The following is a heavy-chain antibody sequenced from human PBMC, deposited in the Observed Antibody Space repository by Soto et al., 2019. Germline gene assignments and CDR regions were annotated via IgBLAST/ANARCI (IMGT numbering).Heavy chain of an antibody. CDR3: AKDKLGQLLSYFYY. J-gene: IGHJ4*02. Sequence: GGSLRLSCAASGFTFDDYAMHWVRQAPGKGLEWVSGISWNSGSIGYADSVKGRFTISRDNAKNSLYLQMNSLRAEDTALYYCAKDKLGQLLSYFYYCGQGTLVTVSS. V-gene: IGHV3-9*01. D-gene: IGHD2-2*01. CDR1: GFTFDDYA. CDR2: ISWNSGSI.